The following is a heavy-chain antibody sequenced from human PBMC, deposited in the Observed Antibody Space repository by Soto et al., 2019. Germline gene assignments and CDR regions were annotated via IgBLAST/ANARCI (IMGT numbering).Heavy chain of an antibody. CDR3: AKAKDSSSWYPAYLQH. J-gene: IGHJ1*01. D-gene: IGHD6-13*01. CDR1: GFTFSSYA. V-gene: IGHV3-23*01. Sequence: GGSLRLSCAASGFTFSSYAMSWVRQAPGKGLEWVSAISSSGGSTYYADSVKGRFTISRDNSKNTLYLQMNSLRAEDTAVYYCAKAKDSSSWYPAYLQHWGQGTLVPVSS. CDR2: ISSSGGST.